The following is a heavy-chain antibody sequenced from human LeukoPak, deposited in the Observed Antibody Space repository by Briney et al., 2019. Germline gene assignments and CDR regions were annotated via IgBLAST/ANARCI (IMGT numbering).Heavy chain of an antibody. CDR3: ARVGKSGHSYYFDF. Sequence: QPGRSLRLSCAASGFTFSSYAMHWVRQAPGKGLEWVAVISYDGSNKFYADSVKGRFTISRDNAKNSLSLQMNSLRAGDTAVYYCARVGKSGHSYYFDFWGQGTLVTVSS. D-gene: IGHD3-3*01. CDR2: ISYDGSNK. CDR1: GFTFSSYA. J-gene: IGHJ4*02. V-gene: IGHV3-30*04.